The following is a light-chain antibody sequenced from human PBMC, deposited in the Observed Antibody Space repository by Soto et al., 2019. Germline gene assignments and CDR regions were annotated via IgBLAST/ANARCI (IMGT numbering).Light chain of an antibody. CDR1: SSDVGGYNF. CDR3: TSYAGSNNYV. Sequence: SALTNPPSATGSPGQAVTISCNGTSSDVGGYNFVSWYQQHPGKAPKLMIYEVSRRPSGVPDRFSGSKSGNTASLTVSGLQTEDEADYYCTSYAGSNNYVFGTGTKVTVL. V-gene: IGLV2-8*01. J-gene: IGLJ1*01. CDR2: EVS.